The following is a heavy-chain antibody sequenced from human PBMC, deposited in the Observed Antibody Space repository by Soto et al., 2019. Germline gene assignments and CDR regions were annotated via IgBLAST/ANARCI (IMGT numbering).Heavy chain of an antibody. CDR3: AKDRGNYDFWSGYYPYFDY. V-gene: IGHV3-23*01. J-gene: IGHJ4*02. Sequence: TGGSLRLSCAASGFTFSSYAMSWVRQAPGKGLEWVSAISGSGGSTYYADSVKGRFTISRDNSKNTLYLQMNSLRAEDTAVYYCAKDRGNYDFWSGYYPYFDYWGQGTLVTVSS. CDR1: GFTFSSYA. CDR2: ISGSGGST. D-gene: IGHD3-3*01.